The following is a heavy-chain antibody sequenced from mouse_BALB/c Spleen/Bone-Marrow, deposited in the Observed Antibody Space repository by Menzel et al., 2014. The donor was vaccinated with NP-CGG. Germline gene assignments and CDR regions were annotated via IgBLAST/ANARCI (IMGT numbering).Heavy chain of an antibody. CDR2: INPSTGYT. Sequence: GASVKMSCKASGYTFTSYWMHWVKQRPGQGLEWIGYINPSTGYTEYNQKFKDKATLTADKSSSTAYMQLSSLTSEDSAVYYCARSGGGYDGFAYWGQGTLVTVSA. CDR1: GYTFTSYW. V-gene: IGHV1-4*01. J-gene: IGHJ3*01. CDR3: ARSGGGYDGFAY. D-gene: IGHD2-2*01.